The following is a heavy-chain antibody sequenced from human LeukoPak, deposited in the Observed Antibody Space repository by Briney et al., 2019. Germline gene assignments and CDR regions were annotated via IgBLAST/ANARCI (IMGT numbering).Heavy chain of an antibody. D-gene: IGHD6-19*01. Sequence: GESLKISCKGSGYSFTSYWIAWVRQMPGKGLEWMGIIYPGDSDTSYSPSFQGQVTITADKSVSTAYLQWSSLKASDTAMYNCARQIAVADYYMDVWGKGTTVTVSS. CDR3: ARQIAVADYYMDV. J-gene: IGHJ6*03. CDR2: IYPGDSDT. CDR1: GYSFTSYW. V-gene: IGHV5-51*01.